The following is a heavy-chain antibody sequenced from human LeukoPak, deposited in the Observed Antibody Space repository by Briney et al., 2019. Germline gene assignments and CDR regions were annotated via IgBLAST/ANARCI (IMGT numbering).Heavy chain of an antibody. V-gene: IGHV4-59*02. J-gene: IGHJ6*03. CDR2: IYYSGST. Sequence: SETLSLTCTISGGSVSDYYWSWIRQPPGKGLEWIGYIYYSGSTNYNPSLESRVTISVDTSKNQFSLKLSSVTAADTAVYYCARERGRSYGSVPYYYYYMDVWGKGTTVTVSS. CDR3: ARERGRSYGSVPYYYYYMDV. CDR1: GGSVSDYY. D-gene: IGHD5-18*01.